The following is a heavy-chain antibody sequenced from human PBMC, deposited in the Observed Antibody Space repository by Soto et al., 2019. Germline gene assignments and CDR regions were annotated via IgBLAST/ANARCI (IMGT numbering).Heavy chain of an antibody. J-gene: IGHJ3*02. D-gene: IGHD1-26*01. CDR3: TRGGSGNYARSFDI. CDR2: IKTDGSIT. V-gene: IGHV3-74*01. CDR1: GFTFSNYW. Sequence: EVQLVESGGGLVQPGGSLRLSCAASGFTFSNYWMHWVRQAPGKGLVWVSRIKTDGSITTYADSVRGRFTISRDNAKNTLFLQMNSLGAEDTAVYYCTRGGSGNYARSFDIWGQGTMVTVSA.